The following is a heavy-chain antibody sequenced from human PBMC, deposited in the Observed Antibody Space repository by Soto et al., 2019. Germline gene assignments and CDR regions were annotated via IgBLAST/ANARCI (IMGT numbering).Heavy chain of an antibody. Sequence: VASVKVSCKASGYSFTNYGIHWVRQAPGQRPEWMGWINTGNGNRKYSAKVQGRITISRDTPARMTFMELSSLKSEDTAVYYCARDQRSRYYYGLDVWG. CDR1: GYSFTNYG. J-gene: IGHJ6*02. CDR2: INTGNGNR. D-gene: IGHD2-2*01. V-gene: IGHV1-3*04. CDR3: ARDQRSRYYYGLDV.